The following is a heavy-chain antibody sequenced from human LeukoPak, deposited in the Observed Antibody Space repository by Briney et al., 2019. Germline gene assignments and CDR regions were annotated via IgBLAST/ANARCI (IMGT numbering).Heavy chain of an antibody. D-gene: IGHD3-9*01. CDR2: INPNSGGT. Sequence: GASVKVSCKAAGYTFTDYYMHWVRQAPGQGLEWMGWINPNSGGTNSAQKFQGRVTMTRDTSISTAYMELSRLRSDDTAVYYCARDRGGRYFDWLLFWFDPWGQGTLVTVSS. CDR1: GYTFTDYY. J-gene: IGHJ5*02. V-gene: IGHV1-2*02. CDR3: ARDRGGRYFDWLLFWFDP.